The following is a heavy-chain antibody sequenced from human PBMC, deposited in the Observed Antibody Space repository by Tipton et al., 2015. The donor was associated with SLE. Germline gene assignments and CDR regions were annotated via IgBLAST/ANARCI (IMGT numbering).Heavy chain of an antibody. V-gene: IGHV4-4*07. CDR1: GGSISSYY. J-gene: IGHJ3*02. D-gene: IGHD2-15*01. Sequence: TLSLTCTVSGGSISSYYWSWIRQPAGKGLEWIGRIYTSGSTNYNPSLKSRVTMSVDTSKNQFSLKLSSVTAADTAVYYCARDRPDCSGGSCYSDAFDIWGQGTMVTVSS. CDR3: ARDRPDCSGGSCYSDAFDI. CDR2: IYTSGST.